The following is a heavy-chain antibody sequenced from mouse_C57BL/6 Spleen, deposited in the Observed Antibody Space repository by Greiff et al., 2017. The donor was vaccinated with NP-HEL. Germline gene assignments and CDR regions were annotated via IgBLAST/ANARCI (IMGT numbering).Heavy chain of an antibody. CDR2: IDPETGGT. CDR1: GYTFTDYE. V-gene: IGHV1-15*01. CDR3: TYGDGYFFAY. Sequence: QVQLQQSGAELVRPGASVTLSCKASGYTFTDYEMHWVKQTPVHGLEWIGAIDPETGGTAYNQKFKGKAILTADKSSSTAYMELRSLTSEDSAVYYCTYGDGYFFAYWGQGTLVTVSA. J-gene: IGHJ3*01. D-gene: IGHD2-3*01.